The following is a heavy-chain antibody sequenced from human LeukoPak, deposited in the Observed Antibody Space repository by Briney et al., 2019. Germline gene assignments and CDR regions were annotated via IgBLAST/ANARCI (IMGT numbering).Heavy chain of an antibody. D-gene: IGHD3-22*01. CDR2: IIPLLGIA. CDR1: GGTFSSYA. J-gene: IGHJ4*02. Sequence: SVKVSCKASGGTFSSYAISWVRQAPRHRLEWMGRIIPLLGIANYAQKFQGRFTMTADKSTSTAYMELSGLRSEDTVVYYCARLHCYDSSGYSLSTGGGHWGQGTLVTVSS. V-gene: IGHV1-69*04. CDR3: ARLHCYDSSGYSLSTGGGH.